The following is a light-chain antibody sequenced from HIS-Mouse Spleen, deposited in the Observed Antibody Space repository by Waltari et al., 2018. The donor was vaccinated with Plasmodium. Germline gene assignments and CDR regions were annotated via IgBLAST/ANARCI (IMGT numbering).Light chain of an antibody. Sequence: DIQMTQSPSSLSASVGDRVTITCRANQSISSYLNWYQQKPGKAPKHLIYAASSLQSGVPSRFSGSGSGTDFTLTISSLQPEDFATYYCQQSYSTPLTFGPGTKVDIK. CDR1: QSISSY. J-gene: IGKJ3*01. CDR2: AAS. CDR3: QQSYSTPLT. V-gene: IGKV1-39*01.